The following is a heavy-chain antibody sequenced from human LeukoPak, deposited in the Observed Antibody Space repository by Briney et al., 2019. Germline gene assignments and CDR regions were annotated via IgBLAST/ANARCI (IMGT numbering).Heavy chain of an antibody. V-gene: IGHV1-69*06. Sequence: SVKVSCKASGGTFSSYAIGWVRQAPGQGLEWMGGIIPIFGTANYAQKFQGRVTITADKSTSTAYMELSSLRSEDTAVYYCARGGIAAQGYYYYYMGVWGKGTTVTVSS. CDR3: ARGGIAAQGYYYYYMGV. CDR2: IIPIFGTA. D-gene: IGHD6-13*01. CDR1: GGTFSSYA. J-gene: IGHJ6*03.